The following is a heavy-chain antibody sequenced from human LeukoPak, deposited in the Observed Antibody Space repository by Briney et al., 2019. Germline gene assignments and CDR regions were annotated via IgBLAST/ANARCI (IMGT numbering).Heavy chain of an antibody. Sequence: PGGFLRLSFAASGFTVSSNYMSWGRQAPGKGLGWVSVIYSGGSTYYADSVKGRFTISRDNSKNTLYLQMNSLRAEDTAVYYCARGGDGYNYFDYWGQGTLVTVSS. V-gene: IGHV3-66*02. CDR1: GFTVSSNY. CDR2: IYSGGST. CDR3: ARGGDGYNYFDY. D-gene: IGHD5-24*01. J-gene: IGHJ4*02.